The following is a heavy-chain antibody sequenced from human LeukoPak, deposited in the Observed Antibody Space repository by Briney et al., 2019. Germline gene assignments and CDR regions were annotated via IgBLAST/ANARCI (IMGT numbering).Heavy chain of an antibody. Sequence: SETLSLTCTVSGGSISSGGYYWSWIRQHPGKGLEWIGYIYYSGSTYYNPSLKSRVTISVDTSKNQFSLKLSSVTAADTAVYYCARGKPSGRFNWFDPWGQGTLVTVSS. CDR2: IYYSGST. J-gene: IGHJ5*02. D-gene: IGHD3-16*01. CDR3: ARGKPSGRFNWFDP. V-gene: IGHV4-31*03. CDR1: GGSISSGGYY.